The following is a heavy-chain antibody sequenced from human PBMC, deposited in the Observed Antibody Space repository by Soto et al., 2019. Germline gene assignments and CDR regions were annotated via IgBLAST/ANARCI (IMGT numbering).Heavy chain of an antibody. CDR1: GGTFSSYA. J-gene: IGHJ6*02. Sequence: QVQLVQSGAEVKKPGSSVKVSCKAYGGTFSSYAISWVRQAPGQGLEWLGGIIPIFGTANYAQKFQGRVTITADESTSTAYMELSSLRSEDTAVYYCARDQGAVAGTWVPYYYYGMDVWCQGTTVTVSS. D-gene: IGHD6-19*01. CDR2: IIPIFGTA. V-gene: IGHV1-69*01. CDR3: ARDQGAVAGTWVPYYYYGMDV.